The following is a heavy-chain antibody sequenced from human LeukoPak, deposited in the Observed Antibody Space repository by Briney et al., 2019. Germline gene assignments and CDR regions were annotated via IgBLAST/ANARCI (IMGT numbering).Heavy chain of an antibody. CDR2: INASACST. CDR3: SRGFEGGAGGL. Sequence: ASVKVSCKASGYAFTSYCIHWVRQAPGQGLDWMGIINASACSTNYAQKFQDRVTMTRATSTSTVYLELNSLRFEDTAVYYCSRGFEGGAGGLWGQGTLVTVSS. V-gene: IGHV1-46*01. CDR1: GYAFTSYC. J-gene: IGHJ4*02. D-gene: IGHD1-26*01.